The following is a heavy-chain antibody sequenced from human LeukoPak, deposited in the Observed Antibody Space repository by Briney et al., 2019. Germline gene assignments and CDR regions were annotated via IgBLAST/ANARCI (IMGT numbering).Heavy chain of an antibody. V-gene: IGHV1-18*01. CDR2: ISAYNGNT. Sequence: ASVKVSCKASGYTFTSYGISWVRQAPGQGLEWMGWISAYNGNTNYAQKLQGRVTMTTDTSTSTAYMELRSLRSDDTAVYYCARYEESYYYGSGSYFGAGAPHNWFDPWGQGTLVTVSS. CDR3: ARYEESYYYGSGSYFGAGAPHNWFDP. CDR1: GYTFTSYG. J-gene: IGHJ5*02. D-gene: IGHD3-10*01.